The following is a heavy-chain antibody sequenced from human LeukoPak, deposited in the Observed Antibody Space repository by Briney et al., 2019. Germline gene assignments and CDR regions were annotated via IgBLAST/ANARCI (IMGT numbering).Heavy chain of an antibody. CDR3: TSRVVVPATISDY. Sequence: GGSLRLSCAASGFTVSSNYMSWVRQAPGKGLEWVSVIYSGGNTYYADSVKGRFTISRDNSKNTLYLQMNSLRAEDTAVYYCTSRVVVPATISDYWGQGTLVTVSS. CDR2: IYSGGNT. J-gene: IGHJ4*02. D-gene: IGHD2-2*01. V-gene: IGHV3-53*01. CDR1: GFTVSSNY.